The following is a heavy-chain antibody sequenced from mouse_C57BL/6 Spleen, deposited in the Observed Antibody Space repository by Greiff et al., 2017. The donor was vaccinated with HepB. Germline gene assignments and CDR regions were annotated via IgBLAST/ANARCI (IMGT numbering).Heavy chain of an antibody. CDR2: IDPEDGDT. V-gene: IGHV14-1*01. D-gene: IGHD2-5*01. CDR1: GFNIKDYY. Sequence: VHVKQSGAELVRPGASVKLSCTASGFNIKDYYMHWVKQRPEQGLEWIGRIDPEDGDTEYAPKFQGKATMTADTSSNTAYLQLSSLTSEDTAVYYCTTNSNYGFFDVWGTGTTVTVSS. CDR3: TTNSNYGFFDV. J-gene: IGHJ1*03.